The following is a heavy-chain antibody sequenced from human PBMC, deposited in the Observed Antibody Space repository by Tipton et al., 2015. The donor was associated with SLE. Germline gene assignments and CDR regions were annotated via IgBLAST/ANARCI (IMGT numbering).Heavy chain of an antibody. CDR1: GFTFSSYW. J-gene: IGHJ3*02. CDR2: IKEDGSEK. D-gene: IGHD5-12*01. Sequence: SLRLSCAASGFTFSSYWMSWVRQGPGKGLEWVANIKEDGSEKYYVDSVKGRFTISRDNSKNTLYLQMNSLRAEDTAVYYCAKLWTSGYDWGDAFDIWGQGTMVTVSS. V-gene: IGHV3-7*03. CDR3: AKLWTSGYDWGDAFDI.